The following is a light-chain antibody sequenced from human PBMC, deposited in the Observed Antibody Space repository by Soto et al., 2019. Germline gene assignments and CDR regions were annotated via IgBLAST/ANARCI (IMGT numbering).Light chain of an antibody. J-gene: IGKJ1*01. V-gene: IGKV3-20*01. Sequence: EIVLTQSPGTLSLSPGERVTLSCRASQSVPKNYLAWYQQKPGQAPRLLIYGASSRATGIPDRFSGSGSGTDFTLTISRLEPEDFAVYYCHQYARSPQTVGQWTKVEIK. CDR3: HQYARSPQT. CDR1: QSVPKNY. CDR2: GAS.